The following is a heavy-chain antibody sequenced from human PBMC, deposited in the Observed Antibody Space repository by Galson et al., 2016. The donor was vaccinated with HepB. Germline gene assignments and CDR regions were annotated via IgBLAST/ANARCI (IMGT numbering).Heavy chain of an antibody. J-gene: IGHJ3*02. Sequence: SLRLSCAASGFSFSSYSMNWVRQAPGKGLEWVSSISSSSSYIYSADSVKGRFTISRDNAKNSLYQQMNILSAEATAVYYCARGVGWYYYDSSGYLDAFDIWGQGTMVTVSS. D-gene: IGHD3-22*01. CDR1: GFSFSSYS. CDR3: ARGVGWYYYDSSGYLDAFDI. V-gene: IGHV3-21*01. CDR2: ISSSSSYI.